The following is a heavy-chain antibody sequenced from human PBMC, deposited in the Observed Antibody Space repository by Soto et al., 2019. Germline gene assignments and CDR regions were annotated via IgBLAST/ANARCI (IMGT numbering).Heavy chain of an antibody. J-gene: IGHJ6*02. Sequence: ASVKVSCKASGYTFASYGSSWVRQAPGQGLEWMGWISAYNGNTNYAQKLQGRVTMTTDTSTSTAYMELRSLRSDDTAVYYWAGLDIVADYGMDVWGQGTTVTVSS. CDR1: GYTFASYG. D-gene: IGHD5-12*01. CDR2: ISAYNGNT. CDR3: AGLDIVADYGMDV. V-gene: IGHV1-18*01.